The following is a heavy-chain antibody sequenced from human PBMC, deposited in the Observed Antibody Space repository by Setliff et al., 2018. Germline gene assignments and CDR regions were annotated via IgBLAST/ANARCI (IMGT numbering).Heavy chain of an antibody. V-gene: IGHV4-39*02. J-gene: IGHJ4*02. Sequence: SETLSLTCTVSGGSVSSSSYYWGWIRQPPGKGLEWIGTIYYSGTTYYSPSLKRRVTISVDTSKNQFSLNLDSVTAADTALYYCARESRFGYSGYDCAFDYWGQGMLVTVSS. D-gene: IGHD5-12*01. CDR1: GGSVSSSSYY. CDR3: ARESRFGYSGYDCAFDY. CDR2: IYYSGTT.